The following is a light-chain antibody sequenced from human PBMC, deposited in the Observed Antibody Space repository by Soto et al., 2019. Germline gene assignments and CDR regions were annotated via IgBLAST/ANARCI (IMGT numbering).Light chain of an antibody. CDR3: QQFSSYPLT. CDR1: QTVRNNY. V-gene: IGKV3-20*01. Sequence: VMTQSPLSLPVTLGQPASISCRSSQTVRNNYLAWYQQKPGQAPKLLIHDASSRATGIPDRFSGGGSGTDFILTISRLEPEDFAVYYCQQFSSYPLTFGGGTKVDI. CDR2: DAS. J-gene: IGKJ4*01.